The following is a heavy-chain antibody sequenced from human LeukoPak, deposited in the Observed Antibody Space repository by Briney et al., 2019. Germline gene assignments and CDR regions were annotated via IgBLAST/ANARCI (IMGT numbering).Heavy chain of an antibody. CDR2: MNPNSGNT. D-gene: IGHD3-3*01. Sequence: ASVKVSCKASGYTFTSYDINWVRQATGQGLERMGWMNPNSGNTGYAQKFQGRVTMTRNTSISTAYMELSSLRSEDTAVYYCAISSRFLEWLFTDVWGKGTTVTVSS. CDR1: GYTFTSYD. J-gene: IGHJ6*04. V-gene: IGHV1-8*01. CDR3: AISSRFLEWLFTDV.